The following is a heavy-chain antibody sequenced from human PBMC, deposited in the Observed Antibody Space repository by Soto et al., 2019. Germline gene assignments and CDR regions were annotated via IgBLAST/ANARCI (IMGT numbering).Heavy chain of an antibody. J-gene: IGHJ4*02. V-gene: IGHV3-48*01. CDR2: ISSSGSTI. Sequence: GGSLRLSSAASRFTFSSYNMNWVRQAPGKGLEWVSYISSSGSTIYYADSVKGRFTISRDNAKNSLYLQMNSLRAEDTAVYYCARVAYYYDSSDYFYWGQGTLVTVSS. CDR3: ARVAYYYDSSDYFY. CDR1: RFTFSSYN. D-gene: IGHD3-22*01.